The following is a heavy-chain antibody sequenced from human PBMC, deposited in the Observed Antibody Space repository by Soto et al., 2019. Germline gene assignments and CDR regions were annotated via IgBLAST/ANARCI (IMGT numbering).Heavy chain of an antibody. Sequence: QVQLVESGGGVVQPGRSLRLSCAASGFTFSSYAMHWVRQAPGKGLEWVAVISYDGSNKYYADSVKGPFTSSRDNSKNTLYLQMNSLKAEDTAVYYCARVNGRAVAGKGGFDYWGQGTLVTVSS. V-gene: IGHV3-30-3*01. CDR3: ARVNGRAVAGKGGFDY. J-gene: IGHJ4*02. D-gene: IGHD6-19*01. CDR2: ISYDGSNK. CDR1: GFTFSSYA.